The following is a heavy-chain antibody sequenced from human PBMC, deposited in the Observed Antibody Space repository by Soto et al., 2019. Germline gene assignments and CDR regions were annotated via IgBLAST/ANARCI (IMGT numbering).Heavy chain of an antibody. CDR2: ISGSGGST. CDR3: AKVVGYDFWSGYYPFDY. CDR1: GFTFSSYA. D-gene: IGHD3-3*01. Sequence: HPVGSLRLSCAASGFTFSSYAMSWVRQAPGKGLEWVSAISGSGGSTYYADSVKGRFTISRDNSKNTLYLQMNSLRAEDTAVYYCAKVVGYDFWSGYYPFDYWGQGTLVTVSS. J-gene: IGHJ4*02. V-gene: IGHV3-23*01.